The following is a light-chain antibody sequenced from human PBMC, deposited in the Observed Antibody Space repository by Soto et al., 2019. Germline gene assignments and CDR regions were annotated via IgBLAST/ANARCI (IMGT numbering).Light chain of an antibody. CDR3: QQLNSYPLT. Sequence: DIQLTQSPSFLSPSVGDRVTITCRASQDISSYLAWYQQKQWKAPKLLMYAASFLESGVPSRFSGSGSGTAFPLTISSLQPEDFATYYCQQLNSYPLTFGGGTKVEI. CDR2: AAS. J-gene: IGKJ4*01. CDR1: QDISSY. V-gene: IGKV1-9*01.